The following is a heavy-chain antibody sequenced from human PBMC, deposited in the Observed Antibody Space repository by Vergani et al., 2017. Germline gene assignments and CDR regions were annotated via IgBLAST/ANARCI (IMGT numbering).Heavy chain of an antibody. Sequence: EVQLVESGGGLVQPGRSLRLSCAASGFTFSSYAMSWVRQAPGKGLEWVSAISGSGGSTYYADSVKGRFTISRDNSKNTLYLQMNSLRAEDTAVYYCARVGVVVVAATRGWFDPWGQGTLVTVSS. V-gene: IGHV3-23*04. CDR3: ARVGVVVVAATRGWFDP. J-gene: IGHJ5*02. CDR1: GFTFSSYA. D-gene: IGHD2-15*01. CDR2: ISGSGGST.